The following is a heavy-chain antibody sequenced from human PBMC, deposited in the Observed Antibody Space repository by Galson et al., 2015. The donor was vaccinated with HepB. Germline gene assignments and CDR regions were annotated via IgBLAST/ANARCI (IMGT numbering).Heavy chain of an antibody. CDR1: GDSISSYF. CDR2: IYYSGST. CDR3: ARGPLGATYFDY. Sequence: SETLSLTCTVSGDSISSYFCSWIRQPPGKGLEWIGHIYYSGSTDYNPSLKSRVTISADRSKNQLSLKLTSATAADTAVYYCARGPLGATYFDYWGQGKLVTVSS. J-gene: IGHJ4*02. V-gene: IGHV4-59*01. D-gene: IGHD1-26*01.